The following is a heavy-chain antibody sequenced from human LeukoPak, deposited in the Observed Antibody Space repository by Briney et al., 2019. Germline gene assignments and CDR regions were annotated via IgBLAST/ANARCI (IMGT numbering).Heavy chain of an antibody. J-gene: IGHJ4*02. Sequence: GGSLRLSCAASGFTFSSYGMHWVRKAPGKGLEWVAFIRYNGNNKYYADSVKGRFTIYRDNSRNTLYLQMNSLRAEDTAVYYCAKDVVGQQWPENYWGQGTLVTVSS. CDR3: AKDVVGQQWPENY. CDR1: GFTFSSYG. D-gene: IGHD6-19*01. CDR2: IRYNGNNK. V-gene: IGHV3-30*02.